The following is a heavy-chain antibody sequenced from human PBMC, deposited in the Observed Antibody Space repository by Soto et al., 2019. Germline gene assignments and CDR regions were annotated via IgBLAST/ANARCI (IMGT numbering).Heavy chain of an antibody. V-gene: IGHV3-49*03. J-gene: IGHJ4*02. CDR1: GFTFGDYA. CDR2: IRSKAYGGTT. CDR3: TRAVGVAMVTFDY. D-gene: IGHD5-18*01. Sequence: PGGSLRLSCTASGFTFGDYAMSWFRQAPGKGLEWVGFIRSKAYGGTTEYAASVKGRFTISRDDSKSIAYLQMNSLKTEDTAVYYCTRAVGVAMVTFDYWGQGTLVTVSS.